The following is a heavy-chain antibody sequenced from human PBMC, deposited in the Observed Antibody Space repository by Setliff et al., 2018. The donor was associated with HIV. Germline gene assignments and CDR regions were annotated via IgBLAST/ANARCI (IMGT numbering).Heavy chain of an antibody. CDR2: IDREGSET. V-gene: IGHV3-7*01. Sequence: GGSLRLSCVASRFTFNDYWMSWVRQAPGKGLEWVANIDREGSETNYVDSVKGRFTVSRDNARSSMYLQMNSLRAEDTAIYYCARKFRPGHGVDVWGQGTTVTVSS. J-gene: IGHJ6*02. D-gene: IGHD3-10*01. CDR3: ARKFRPGHGVDV. CDR1: RFTFNDYW.